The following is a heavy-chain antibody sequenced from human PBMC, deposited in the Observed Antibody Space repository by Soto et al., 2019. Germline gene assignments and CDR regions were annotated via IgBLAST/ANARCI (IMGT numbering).Heavy chain of an antibody. D-gene: IGHD3-22*01. CDR3: AKTKYYYDSSGYSLPFPFDY. CDR1: GFTFSNYA. Sequence: PGGSLRLSCAASGFTFSNYAMSWVRQAPGKGLDWVSGISGSAASTFYADSVKGRFTISRDNSKNTLYLQMNSLRAEDTAVYYCAKTKYYYDSSGYSLPFPFDYWGQGTLVTVSS. CDR2: ISGSAAST. V-gene: IGHV3-23*01. J-gene: IGHJ4*02.